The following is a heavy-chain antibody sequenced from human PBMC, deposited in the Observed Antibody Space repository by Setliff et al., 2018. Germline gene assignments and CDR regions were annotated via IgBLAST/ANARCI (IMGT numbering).Heavy chain of an antibody. CDR3: AREVLPLVREEAFYI. D-gene: IGHD2-2*01. V-gene: IGHV1-3*01. J-gene: IGHJ3*02. Sequence: ASVKVSCKASGYSFAKYALHWVRQAPGQRLEWMGWTNAGNGNTKCSQNFQGRVTITRDTSASTAYVELSSLRSEDTAVYYCAREVLPLVREEAFYIWGQGTMVTVSS. CDR2: TNAGNGNT. CDR1: GYSFAKYA.